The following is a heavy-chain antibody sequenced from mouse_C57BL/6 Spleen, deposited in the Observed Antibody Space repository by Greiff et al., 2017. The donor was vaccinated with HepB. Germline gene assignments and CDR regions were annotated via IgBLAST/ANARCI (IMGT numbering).Heavy chain of an antibody. Sequence: EVKLLESGPGLVKPSQSLSLTCSVTGYSITSGYYWNWIRQFPGNKLEWMCYISYDGSNNYNPSLKNRISITRDTSKNQFFLKLNSVTTEDTATYYCARETYYGSSFAYWGQGTLVTVSA. CDR2: ISYDGSN. D-gene: IGHD1-1*01. J-gene: IGHJ3*01. CDR1: GYSITSGYY. CDR3: ARETYYGSSFAY. V-gene: IGHV3-6*01.